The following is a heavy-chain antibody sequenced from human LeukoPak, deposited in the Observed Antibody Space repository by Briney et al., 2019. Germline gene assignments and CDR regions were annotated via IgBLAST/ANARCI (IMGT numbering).Heavy chain of an antibody. Sequence: GGSLRLFCALWGLTFSSYPVMGLRQAPGKGLEWVSAISGGGYSTYSAGHFTISRDNSKNTLYLQMNSLRAADTAVYYCAIVGSWLHGAMDVWGQGTTVTVSS. CDR1: GLTFSSYP. CDR3: AIVGSWLHGAMDV. V-gene: IGHV3-23*01. D-gene: IGHD5-12*01. J-gene: IGHJ6*02. CDR2: ISGGGYST.